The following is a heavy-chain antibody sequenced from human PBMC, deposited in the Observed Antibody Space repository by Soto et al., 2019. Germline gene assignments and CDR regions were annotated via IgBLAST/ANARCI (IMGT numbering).Heavy chain of an antibody. V-gene: IGHV4-4*02. J-gene: IGHJ4*02. Sequence: QLRESGPGLVQPSETLSLTCDVSGDSLSNNHWWSWVRQAPGKGLEWIGEIWHTGRPNYNPSLKSRVAISLDKSKNQFSLRLSSVTDADTAVYYCVRASRTGCSSINCYMHWGQGTLVTVSS. D-gene: IGHD2-15*01. CDR1: GDSLSNNHW. CDR2: IWHTGRP. CDR3: VRASRTGCSSINCYMH.